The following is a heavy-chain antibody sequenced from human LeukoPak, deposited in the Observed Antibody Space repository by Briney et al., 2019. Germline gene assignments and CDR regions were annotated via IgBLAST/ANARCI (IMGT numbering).Heavy chain of an antibody. V-gene: IGHV3-23*01. J-gene: IGHJ4*02. CDR1: GFTFSSYA. D-gene: IGHD2-2*01. CDR3: AKRGYCSSTSCYQPSTLDY. Sequence: GGSLRLSCAASGFTFSSYAMSWVRQAPGKGLEWVSAISGSGGSTYYADSVKGRFTISRDNSKNTLYLQMNSLRAEDTAVYYCAKRGYCSSTSCYQPSTLDYWGQGTLDTVSS. CDR2: ISGSGGST.